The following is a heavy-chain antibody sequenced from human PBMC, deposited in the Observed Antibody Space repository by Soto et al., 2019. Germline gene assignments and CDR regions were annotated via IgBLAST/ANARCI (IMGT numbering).Heavy chain of an antibody. V-gene: IGHV4-4*02. CDR2: IYHSGST. J-gene: IGHJ6*02. CDR1: GGSISSTNW. CDR3: ARESLPAAIRYFYYGMDV. Sequence: SETLSLTCAVSGGSISSTNWWSWVRRPPGKGLEWIGEIYHSGSTNYNPSFKSRVTISVDTSKKQFSLKLSSVTAADTAVYYCARESLPAAIRYFYYGMDVWGQGTTVTVSS. D-gene: IGHD2-2*01.